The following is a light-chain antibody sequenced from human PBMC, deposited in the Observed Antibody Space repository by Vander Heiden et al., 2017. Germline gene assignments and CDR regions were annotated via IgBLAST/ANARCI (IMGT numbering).Light chain of an antibody. Sequence: EIVLTQSLGTLSLSPGERATLSCRASQSVSSSYLAWYQQKPGQAPSILIYGAASRATSSPDRCSGSGSGTDVSLTISRLGPEDVAVYYCQQYDNSYRTFGGGTKVEIK. CDR3: QQYDNSYRT. J-gene: IGKJ4*02. CDR1: QSVSSSY. V-gene: IGKV3-20*01. CDR2: GAA.